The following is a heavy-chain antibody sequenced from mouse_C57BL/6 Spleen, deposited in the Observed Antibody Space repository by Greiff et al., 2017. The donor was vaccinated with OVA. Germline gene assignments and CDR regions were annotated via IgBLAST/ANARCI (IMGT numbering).Heavy chain of an antibody. D-gene: IGHD1-1*01. V-gene: IGHV3-6*01. CDR3: ARDTTVVAPRAMDY. J-gene: IGHJ4*01. Sequence: EVQLQESGPGLVKPSQSLSLTCSVTGYSITSGYYWNWIRQFPGNKLEWMGYISYDGSNNYNPSLKNRISITRDTSKNQFFLKLNSVTTEDTATYYCARDTTVVAPRAMDYWGQGTSVTVSS. CDR1: GYSITSGYY. CDR2: ISYDGSN.